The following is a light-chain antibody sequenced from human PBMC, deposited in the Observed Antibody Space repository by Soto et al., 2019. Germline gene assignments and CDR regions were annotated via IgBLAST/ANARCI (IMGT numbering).Light chain of an antibody. CDR1: QSVSSN. V-gene: IGKV3-20*01. CDR3: QQYGSSRT. Sequence: EIVLTQSPATLSLSPGERATLSCRASQSVSSNLAWYQQKPGQAPRLLIYGASSRATGIPDRFSGSGSGTDFTLTTSRLEPEDFAVYYCQQYGSSRTFGQGTKVDIK. CDR2: GAS. J-gene: IGKJ1*01.